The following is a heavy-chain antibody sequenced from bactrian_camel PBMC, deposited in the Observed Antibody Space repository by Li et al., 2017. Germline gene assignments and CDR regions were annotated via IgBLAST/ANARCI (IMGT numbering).Heavy chain of an antibody. V-gene: IGHV3S40*01. D-gene: IGHD2*01. Sequence: VQLVESGGGLVQPGESLRLSCAASVFTFSRDAMMWVRQAQGKGLEWVSLVNSNGGGTYYSDSVKGRFTVSRDNAKNTVYLQLNSLKTEDTAMYYCAATTLLIASEAPRASDFQHWGQGTQVTVS. CDR3: AATTLLIASEAPRASDFQH. CDR2: VNSNGGGT. J-gene: IGHJ4*01. CDR1: VFTFSRDA.